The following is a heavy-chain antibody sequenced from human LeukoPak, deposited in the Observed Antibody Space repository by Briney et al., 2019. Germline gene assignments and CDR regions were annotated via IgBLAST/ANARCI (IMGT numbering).Heavy chain of an antibody. CDR3: ARAARVFISGYHNQFDY. V-gene: IGHV3-13*01. CDR2: IGTAGDT. J-gene: IGHJ4*02. Sequence: GGSLRLSCAASGYTFSSYDMHWVRQATGKGLEWVSAIGTAGDTYYPGSVKGRFTISRENAKNSLYLQMNSLRAGDTAVYYCARAARVFISGYHNQFDYWGQGTLVTVSS. D-gene: IGHD3-22*01. CDR1: GYTFSSYD.